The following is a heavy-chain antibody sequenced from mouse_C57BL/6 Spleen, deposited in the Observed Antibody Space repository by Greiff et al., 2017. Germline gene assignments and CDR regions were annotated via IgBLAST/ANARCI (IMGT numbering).Heavy chain of an antibody. V-gene: IGHV1-69*01. J-gene: IGHJ2*01. D-gene: IGHD4-1*01. CDR2: IDPSDSYT. Sequence: QVQLQQPGAELVMPGASVKLSCKASGYTFTSYWMHWVKQRPGQGLEWIGEIDPSDSYTNYNQKFKGKSTLTVDKSSSTAYMQLSSLTSEDSAVYYCAREIANWYYFDDWGQGTTLTVSS. CDR1: GYTFTSYW. CDR3: AREIANWYYFDD.